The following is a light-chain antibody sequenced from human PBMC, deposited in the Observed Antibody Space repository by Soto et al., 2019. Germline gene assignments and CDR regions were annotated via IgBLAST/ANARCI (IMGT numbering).Light chain of an antibody. CDR2: DAS. V-gene: IGKV1-5*01. CDR3: QQYETFSGT. CDR1: QSITTF. J-gene: IGKJ1*01. Sequence: DIQMTQSPSTLSASIGDRVTITCRASQSITTFLAWYQQKPGKAPQLLIYDASKLEPGVPSRLSGGGSGTEFTLTISSLQPDDFATYYCQQYETFSGTFGPGTKVDIK.